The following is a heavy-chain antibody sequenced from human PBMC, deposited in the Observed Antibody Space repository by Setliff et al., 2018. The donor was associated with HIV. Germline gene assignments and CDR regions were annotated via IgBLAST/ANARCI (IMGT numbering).Heavy chain of an antibody. Sequence: PSETLSLTCSVSGASIRGHYWSWIRQSPGKGLEWIGNIYYSGNTNYNPSFKSRVTISVDTSKNQFSLRVNSVTAADTAVYYCARSLVPSGYYYGGRAFDIWGQGTKVTVSS. CDR1: GASIRGHY. V-gene: IGHV4-59*08. CDR3: ARSLVPSGYYYGGRAFDI. CDR2: IYYSGNT. J-gene: IGHJ3*02. D-gene: IGHD3-22*01.